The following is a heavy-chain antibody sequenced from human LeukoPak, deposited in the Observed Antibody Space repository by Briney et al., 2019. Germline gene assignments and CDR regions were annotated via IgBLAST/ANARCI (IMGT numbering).Heavy chain of an antibody. CDR3: ARYVPVRTGTTRASFDY. CDR2: ISQSGST. J-gene: IGHJ4*02. V-gene: IGHV4-34*01. D-gene: IGHD1-1*01. CDR1: GGSFSDYD. Sequence: PSETLSLTCAVSGGSFSDYDWSWLRQPPGKGLEWIGEISQSGSTNCDPSLKSRVSMSIDTSKSQFFLNLRSVTAADTAVYYCARYVPVRTGTTRASFDYWGQGTLVTVSS.